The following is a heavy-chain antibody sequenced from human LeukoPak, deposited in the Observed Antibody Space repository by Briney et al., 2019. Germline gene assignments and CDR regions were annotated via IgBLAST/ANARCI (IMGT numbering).Heavy chain of an antibody. J-gene: IGHJ4*02. CDR3: ARDPRTIWFGESYPGN. V-gene: IGHV4-31*03. D-gene: IGHD3-10*01. CDR2: IYYSGST. CDR1: GGSISSGGYY. Sequence: PSETLSLTCTVSGGSISSGGYYWSWIRQHPGKGLEWIGYIYYSGSTYYNPSLKSRVTISVDTSKNQFSLKLSSVTAADTAMYYCARDPRTIWFGESYPGNWGQGTLVTVSS.